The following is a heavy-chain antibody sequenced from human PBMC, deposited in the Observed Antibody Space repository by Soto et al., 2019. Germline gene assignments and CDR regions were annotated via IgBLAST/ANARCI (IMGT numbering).Heavy chain of an antibody. V-gene: IGHV3-33*06. CDR2: IWYDGSNK. CDR1: GFTFSSYG. D-gene: IGHD5-18*01. CDR3: AKALPRGYSYGRGLY. J-gene: IGHJ4*02. Sequence: QVQLVESGGGVVQPGRSLRLSCAASGFTFSSYGMHWFRQAPGKGLEWVAVIWYDGSNKYYADSVKGRFTISRDNSKNTLYLQMNSLRAEDTAVYYCAKALPRGYSYGRGLYWGQGTLVTVSS.